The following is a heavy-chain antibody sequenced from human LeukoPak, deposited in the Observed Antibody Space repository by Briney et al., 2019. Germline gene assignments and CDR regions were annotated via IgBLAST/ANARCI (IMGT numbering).Heavy chain of an antibody. CDR1: GGTFSSYA. D-gene: IGHD2-2*01. J-gene: IGHJ6*04. CDR3: ARGDIVVVPAASLYYYYGMDV. CDR2: IIPIFGTA. V-gene: IGHV1-69*06. Sequence: ASAKVSCKASGGTFSSYAISWVRQAPGQGLEWMGGIIPIFGTANYAQKFQGRVTITADKSTSTAYMELSSLRSEDTAVYYCARGDIVVVPAASLYYYYGMDVWGKGTTVTVSS.